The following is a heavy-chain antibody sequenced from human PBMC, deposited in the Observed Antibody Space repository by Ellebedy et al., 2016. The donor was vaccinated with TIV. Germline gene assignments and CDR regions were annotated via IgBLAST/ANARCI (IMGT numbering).Heavy chain of an antibody. J-gene: IGHJ2*01. CDR2: INTNTGNP. CDR1: GYTFTSYA. CDR3: ARGAAAGFFWYFDL. D-gene: IGHD6-13*01. Sequence: AASVKVSCKASGYTFTSYAMNCVRQAPGQGLEWMGWINTNTGNPTYAQGFTGRFVFSLDTSVSTAYLQISSLKAEDTAVYYCARGAAAGFFWYFDLWGRGTLVTVSS. V-gene: IGHV7-4-1*02.